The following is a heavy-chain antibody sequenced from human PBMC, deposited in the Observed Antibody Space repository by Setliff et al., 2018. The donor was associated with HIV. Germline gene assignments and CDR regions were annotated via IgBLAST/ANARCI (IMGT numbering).Heavy chain of an antibody. V-gene: IGHV4-39*07. CDR1: GGSVSSSSYY. CDR3: AREIVNDYNFWSGYYYYYYGMDV. J-gene: IGHJ6*01. CDR2: IYYSGST. D-gene: IGHD3-3*01. Sequence: LSLTCTVSGGSVSSSSYYWGWIRQPPGKGLEWIGSIYYSGSTYYNPSLKSRVTISVDTSKNQFSLRLSSVTAADTAVYYCAREIVNDYNFWSGYYYYYYGMDVWG.